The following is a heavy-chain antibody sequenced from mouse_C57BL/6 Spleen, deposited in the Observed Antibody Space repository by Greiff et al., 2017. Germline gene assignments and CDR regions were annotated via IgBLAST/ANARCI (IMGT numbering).Heavy chain of an antibody. D-gene: IGHD1-1*01. CDR1: GFTFSDYG. Sequence: EVQLVESGGGLVKPGGSLKLSCAASGFTFSDYGMHWVRQAPEKGLEWVAYISGGSSTIYYADTVKGRFTISRDNAKNTLFLQMTSLRSEDTAMYYCARLYGSSYGYFDVWGTGTTVTVSS. CDR3: ARLYGSSYGYFDV. V-gene: IGHV5-17*01. CDR2: ISGGSSTI. J-gene: IGHJ1*03.